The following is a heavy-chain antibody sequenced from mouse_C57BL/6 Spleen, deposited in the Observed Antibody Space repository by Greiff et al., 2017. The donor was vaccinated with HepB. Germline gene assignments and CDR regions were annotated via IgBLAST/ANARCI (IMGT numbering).Heavy chain of an antibody. CDR3: ARKERITTVVDY. CDR1: GYTFTSYG. J-gene: IGHJ2*01. V-gene: IGHV1-81*01. CDR2: IYPRSGNT. Sequence: VQLQQSGAELARPGASVKLSCKASGYTFTSYGISWVKQSTGQGLEWIGEIYPRSGNTYYNEKFKGKATLTADKSSSTAYMELRSLTSEDSAVYFCARKERITTVVDYWGQGTTLTVSS. D-gene: IGHD1-1*01.